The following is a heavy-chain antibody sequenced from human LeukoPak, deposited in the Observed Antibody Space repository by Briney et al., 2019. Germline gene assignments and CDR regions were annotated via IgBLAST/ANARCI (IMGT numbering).Heavy chain of an antibody. CDR2: IKQDGSEE. V-gene: IGHV3-7*01. CDR1: GFTFCSYL. J-gene: IGHJ4*02. Sequence: GGSLRLSFAASGFTFCSYLMSWVRQAPGKGLEWVANIKQDGSEENFVDSVKGRFTISRDNAKKSLYLQMNSLRAEDTAVYYCARGSSAGASLRHDYWGQGTLVTVSS. D-gene: IGHD1-26*01. CDR3: ARGSSAGASLRHDY.